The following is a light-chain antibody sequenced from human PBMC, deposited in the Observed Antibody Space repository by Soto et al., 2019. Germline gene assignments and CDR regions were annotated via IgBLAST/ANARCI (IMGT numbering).Light chain of an antibody. Sequence: DIQMTQSPSSLSASVGDRVTITCRASQSISRYLNWYQQKPGKAPKLLIYAASSLLGGVXSRFSGSXSGTDLTIKISSLQPEDFAIYYCQQSYSSPQTFGQGTKVDIK. CDR2: AAS. V-gene: IGKV1-39*01. CDR3: QQSYSSPQT. J-gene: IGKJ1*01. CDR1: QSISRY.